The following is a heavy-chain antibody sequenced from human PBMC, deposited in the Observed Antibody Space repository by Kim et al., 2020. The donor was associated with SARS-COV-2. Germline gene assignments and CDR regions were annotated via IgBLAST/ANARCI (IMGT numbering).Heavy chain of an antibody. Sequence: SETLSLTCTVSGGSISRSTYYWGWIRQPPGKGLEWIGSIHDSGNTYYSPSLKSRVTISVDTSQTQFSLQLISVTAADTALYFCARMIFESAGAVGVWGQGILVTVSS. D-gene: IGHD6-19*01. CDR1: GGSISRSTYY. CDR3: ARMIFESAGAVGV. V-gene: IGHV4-39*01. J-gene: IGHJ4*02. CDR2: IHDSGNT.